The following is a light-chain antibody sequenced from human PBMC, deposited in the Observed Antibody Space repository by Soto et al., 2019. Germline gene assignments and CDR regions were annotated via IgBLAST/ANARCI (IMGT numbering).Light chain of an antibody. V-gene: IGLV2-14*03. CDR3: SSYSSTTTPDV. CDR2: DVS. J-gene: IGLJ2*01. CDR1: GSDVGGSKF. Sequence: QSVLTQPASVSGSPGQSITISCTGTGSDVGGSKFVSWYQQHPDKAPKLLIYDVSNRPSGVSYRFSGSKSGSTASLTISGLQAEDEADYYCSSYSSTTTPDVFGGGTKVTVL.